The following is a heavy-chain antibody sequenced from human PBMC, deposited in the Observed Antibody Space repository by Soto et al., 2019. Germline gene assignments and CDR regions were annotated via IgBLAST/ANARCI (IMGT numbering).Heavy chain of an antibody. V-gene: IGHV4-34*09. CDR3: ARVSPYGSGSYPHDY. CDR2: INHSGST. D-gene: IGHD3-10*01. J-gene: IGHJ4*02. Sequence: SETLSLTCAVYGGSFSGHYWTWIRQPPGTGLEWIGEINHSGSTYYNPSLKSRVTISVDTSKNQFSLKLSSVTAADTAVYYCARVSPYGSGSYPHDYWGQGTLVTVSS. CDR1: GGSFSGHY.